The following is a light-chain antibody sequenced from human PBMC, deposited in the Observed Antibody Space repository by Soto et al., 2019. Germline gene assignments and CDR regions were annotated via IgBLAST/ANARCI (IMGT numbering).Light chain of an antibody. CDR2: LGS. CDR3: MQALETPYT. CDR1: QSLLQSNGYSY. J-gene: IGKJ2*01. V-gene: IGKV2-28*01. Sequence: DIVMTQSPLSLPVTPGGPASISCRSSQSLLQSNGYSYVDWYLQKPGQSPQLLIFLGSNRAAGVPERFRGSGSGTDLTLKISRVEAEDVGTYYCMQALETPYTFGQGTKLEIK.